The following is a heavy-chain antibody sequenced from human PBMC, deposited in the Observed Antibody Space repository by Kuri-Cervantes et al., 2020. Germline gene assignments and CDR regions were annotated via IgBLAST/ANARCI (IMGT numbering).Heavy chain of an antibody. J-gene: IGHJ6*02. V-gene: IGHV3-30*04. CDR3: ARDQRYSSSWYSYYYYYGMDV. CDR1: GFTFSSYA. D-gene: IGHD6-13*01. CDR2: IWYDGSNK. Sequence: GGSLRLSCAASGFTFSSYAMHWVRQAPGKGLEWEAVIWYDGSNKYYADSVKGRFTISRDNSKNTLYLQMNSLRAEDTAVYYCARDQRYSSSWYSYYYYYGMDVWGQGTTVTVSS.